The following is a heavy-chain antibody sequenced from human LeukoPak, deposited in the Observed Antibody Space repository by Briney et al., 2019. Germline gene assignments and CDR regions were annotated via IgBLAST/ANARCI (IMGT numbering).Heavy chain of an antibody. CDR3: ARLPAARLISGAFDI. CDR1: GASMTTYY. D-gene: IGHD1-20*01. CDR2: IYSSGST. Sequence: PSETLSLTCTVSGASMTTYYWSWIRQPPGKGLEWVAYIYSSGSTNYNPSLKSRLTISIDTSKKQFSLKMSSVTAAGTALYYCARLPAARLISGAFDIWGQGTMVTVSS. J-gene: IGHJ3*02. V-gene: IGHV4-59*01.